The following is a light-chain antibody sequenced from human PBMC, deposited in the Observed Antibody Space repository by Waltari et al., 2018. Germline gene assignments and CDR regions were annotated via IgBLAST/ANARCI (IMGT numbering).Light chain of an antibody. CDR3: QQLNSFPLT. CDR2: AAS. J-gene: IGKJ4*01. Sequence: TQLPKSPSPLPALVGARVTITCRASQVISSYLAWYQQKPGKAPRLLIYAASTLQSGVPSRFSGSGSGTDFTLTISSLQPEDFATYYCQQLNSFPLTFGGGTKVEIK. V-gene: IGKV1-9*01. CDR1: QVISSY.